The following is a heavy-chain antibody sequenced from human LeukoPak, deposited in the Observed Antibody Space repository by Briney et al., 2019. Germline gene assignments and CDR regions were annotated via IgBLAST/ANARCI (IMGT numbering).Heavy chain of an antibody. CDR2: IYYTGTP. D-gene: IGHD2/OR15-2a*01. Sequence: PSETLSLTCTVSRGSISSYYGSWIRQSPGKGLEWIANIYYTGTPYYNPSLQSRVTISVDMSKNQFSLKLSTVTAADTAVYYCARVKPTVTSFDIWGQGTMVTVSS. CDR3: ARVKPTVTSFDI. J-gene: IGHJ3*02. CDR1: RGSISSYY. V-gene: IGHV4-59*01.